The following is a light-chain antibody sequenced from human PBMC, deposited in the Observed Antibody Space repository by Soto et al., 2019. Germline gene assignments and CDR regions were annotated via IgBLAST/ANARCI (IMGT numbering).Light chain of an antibody. CDR1: QSIMSW. CDR3: QQYKTYSSLT. V-gene: IGKV1-5*03. Sequence: DIQMTQSPSTLSAFVGDRVTITCRASQSIMSWLAWYQQKPGEAPKVLIYKASSLESGVPSRFSGSGSGTEFTLTISSLQPDDFATYYCQQYKTYSSLTFGGGTKVEMK. CDR2: KAS. J-gene: IGKJ4*01.